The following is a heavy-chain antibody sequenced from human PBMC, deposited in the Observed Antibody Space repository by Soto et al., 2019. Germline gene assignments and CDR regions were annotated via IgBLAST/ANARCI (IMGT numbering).Heavy chain of an antibody. CDR2: ISYDGSNK. Sequence: GGSLRLSCAASGFTFSSYAMHWVRQAPGKGLEWVAVISYDGSNKYYADSVKGRFTISRDNSKNTLYLQMNSLRAEDTAVYYCAREANYYDSSGYYERYFDYWGQGTLVTVSS. CDR1: GFTFSSYA. J-gene: IGHJ4*02. D-gene: IGHD3-22*01. V-gene: IGHV3-30-3*01. CDR3: AREANYYDSSGYYERYFDY.